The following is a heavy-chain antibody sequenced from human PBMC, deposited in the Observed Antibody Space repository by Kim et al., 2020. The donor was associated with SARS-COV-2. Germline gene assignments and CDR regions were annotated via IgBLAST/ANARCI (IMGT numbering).Heavy chain of an antibody. CDR2: INCGGGT. D-gene: IGHD2-2*01. J-gene: IGHJ1*01. V-gene: IGHV3-23*01. Sequence: GGSLRLSCAASGFTFSNYCVSWVRQAPGKGLELVSGINCGGGTNYAASVRGRFTTSRDNPKNTMYLQLNSLRADDAAVYYCAGSCGPTSCSGDYGDQGNL. CDR3: AGSCGPTSCSGDY. CDR1: GFTFSNYC.